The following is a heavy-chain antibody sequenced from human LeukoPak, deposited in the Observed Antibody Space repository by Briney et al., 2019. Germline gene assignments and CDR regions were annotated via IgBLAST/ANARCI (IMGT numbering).Heavy chain of an antibody. CDR3: AREGYCSGGSCYSGHDY. D-gene: IGHD2-15*01. J-gene: IGHJ4*02. CDR2: IIPILGIA. CDR1: GGTFSSYA. Sequence: ASVKVSCKASGGTFSSYAISWVRQAPGQGLEWMGRIIPILGIANYAQEFQGRVTITADKSTSTAYMELSSLRSEDTAVYYCAREGYCSGGSCYSGHDYWGQGTLVTVSS. V-gene: IGHV1-69*04.